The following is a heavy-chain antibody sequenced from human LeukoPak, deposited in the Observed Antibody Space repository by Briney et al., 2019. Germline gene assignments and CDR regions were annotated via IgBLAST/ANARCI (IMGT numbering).Heavy chain of an antibody. D-gene: IGHD2-2*01. Sequence: ASVKVSCKASGYTFTGYFIHWVRQAPGQGLEWMGWIDPNSGGTIYAQKFQGRVTMTRDTSISTAYMELSRLRSDDTAVYYCARKVTLIVVVPAARENYFDYWGQGTLVTVSS. CDR2: IDPNSGGT. V-gene: IGHV1-2*02. CDR1: GYTFTGYF. CDR3: ARKVTLIVVVPAARENYFDY. J-gene: IGHJ4*02.